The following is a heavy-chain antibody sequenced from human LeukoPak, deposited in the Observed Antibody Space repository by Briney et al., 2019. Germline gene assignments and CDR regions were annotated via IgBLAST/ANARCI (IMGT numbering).Heavy chain of an antibody. J-gene: IGHJ4*02. CDR3: ARDKGDDFWSGLAHYFDY. D-gene: IGHD3-3*01. V-gene: IGHV1-2*02. CDR1: GYTFSAYF. CDR2: INPNSGGT. Sequence: GASVKISCKASGYTFSAYFLHWVRQAPGQGLEWVGWINPNSGGTNYAQKFQGRVTMTRDTSISTAYMELSRLRSDDTAVYYCARDKGDDFWSGLAHYFDYWGQGTLVTVSS.